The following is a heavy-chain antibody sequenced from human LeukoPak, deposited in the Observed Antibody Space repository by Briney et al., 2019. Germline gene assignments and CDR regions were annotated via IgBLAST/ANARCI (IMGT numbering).Heavy chain of an antibody. V-gene: IGHV3-9*03. J-gene: IGHJ4*02. CDR3: AKVEARRIGSQPYYFDH. Sequence: GGSLRLSCAASGFTFDDYAMHWVRQVPGKGLGWVSGISWNSGSIGYADSVEGRFTISRDNAKNSLYLQMNSLRAEDMALYYCAKVEARRIGSQPYYFDHWGQGTLVTVSS. D-gene: IGHD2-15*01. CDR1: GFTFDDYA. CDR2: ISWNSGSI.